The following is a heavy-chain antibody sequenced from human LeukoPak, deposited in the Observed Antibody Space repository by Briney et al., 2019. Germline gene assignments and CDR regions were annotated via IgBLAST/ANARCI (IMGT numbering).Heavy chain of an antibody. CDR2: INHSGST. D-gene: IGHD2-2*01. V-gene: IGHV4-34*01. J-gene: IGHJ2*01. CDR1: GGSFSDYY. Sequence: SEILSLTCAVYGGSFSDYYWSWIRQPPGKGLEWIGEINHSGSTNYNPSLKSRVTISVDTSKNQFSLKLSSVTAADTAVYYCARVTHCSSTSCYSAWYFDLWGRGTLVTVSS. CDR3: ARVTHCSSTSCYSAWYFDL.